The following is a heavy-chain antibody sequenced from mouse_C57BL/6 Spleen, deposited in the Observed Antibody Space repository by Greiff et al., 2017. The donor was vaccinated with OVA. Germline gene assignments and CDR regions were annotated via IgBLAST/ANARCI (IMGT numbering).Heavy chain of an antibody. V-gene: IGHV1-77*01. Sequence: QVQLQQSGAELVKPGASVKISCKASGYTFTDYYINWVKQRPGQGLEWIGKIGPGSGSTYYNEKFKGKATLTADKSSSTAYMQLSSLTSEDSAVDFSARRDYSIYEFAYWGQGTLVTVSA. D-gene: IGHD2-5*01. CDR2: IGPGSGST. CDR1: GYTFTDYY. J-gene: IGHJ3*01. CDR3: ARRDYSIYEFAY.